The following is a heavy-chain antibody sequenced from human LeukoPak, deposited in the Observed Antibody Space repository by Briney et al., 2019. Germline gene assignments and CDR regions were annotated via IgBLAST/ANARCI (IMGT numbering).Heavy chain of an antibody. CDR1: GGSINNYY. J-gene: IGHJ6*03. CDR2: IYYRGST. CDR3: ARDGYSGSYYYYMDV. V-gene: IGHV4-59*12. D-gene: IGHD5-18*01. Sequence: PSETLSLTCTVSGGSINNYYWSWIRQSPGKGLEWIGYIYYRGSTNYNPSLKSRVTISIDTSKNQFSLKVSSVTAADTAVYYCARDGYSGSYYYYMDVWGKGTTVTVSS.